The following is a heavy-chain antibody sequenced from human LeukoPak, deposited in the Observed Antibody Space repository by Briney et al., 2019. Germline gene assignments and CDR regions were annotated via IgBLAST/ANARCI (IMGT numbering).Heavy chain of an antibody. D-gene: IGHD6-19*01. V-gene: IGHV3-30*18. CDR1: GFTFSSYG. CDR3: AKIEVEGSGWPGGDY. J-gene: IGHJ4*02. CDR2: ISDDGSNK. Sequence: GGSLRLSCAASGFTFSSYGMHWVRQAPGKGLEWVAVISDDGSNKYYADSVKGRFTISRDNSKNTLYLQMNSLRAEDTAVYYCAKIEVEGSGWPGGDYWGQGTLVTVSS.